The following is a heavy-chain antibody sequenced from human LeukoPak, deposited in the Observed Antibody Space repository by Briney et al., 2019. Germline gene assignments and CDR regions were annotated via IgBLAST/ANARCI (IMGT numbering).Heavy chain of an antibody. CDR3: AKVLWFGELLQGLDY. J-gene: IGHJ4*02. D-gene: IGHD3-10*01. CDR1: GFTFSSYG. V-gene: IGHV3-30*02. CDR2: IWYDGSNK. Sequence: SGGSLRLSCAASGFTFSSYGMHWVRQAPGKGLEWVAVIWYDGSNKYYADSVKGRFTISRDNSKNTLYLQMNSLRAEDTAVYYCAKVLWFGELLQGLDYWGQGTLVTVSS.